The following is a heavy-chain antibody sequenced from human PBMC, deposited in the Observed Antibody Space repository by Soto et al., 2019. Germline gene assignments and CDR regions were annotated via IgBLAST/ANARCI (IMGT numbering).Heavy chain of an antibody. J-gene: IGHJ4*02. CDR3: ARGRYGDY. D-gene: IGHD1-1*01. CDR2: ISAHNDNT. CDR1: GYTFTSYG. V-gene: IGHV1-18*01. Sequence: QVHLVQSGAEAKKPGASVKVSCKCSGYTFTSYGITWVRQAPGQGLEWMGWISAHNDNTDYAHKLQGRVTVTRDTSTSTAYMELRSLRSDDTAVYYCARGRYGDYWGQGALVTVSS.